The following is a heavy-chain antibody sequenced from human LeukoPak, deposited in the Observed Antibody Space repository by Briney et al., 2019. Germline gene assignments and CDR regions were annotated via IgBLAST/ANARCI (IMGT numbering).Heavy chain of an antibody. V-gene: IGHV1-18*01. CDR1: GYTFTSYG. D-gene: IGHD4-17*01. CDR3: ARVEAPFYGDYGALYYYYGMDV. J-gene: IGHJ6*02. Sequence: GASVKVSCKASGYTFTSYGISWVRQAPGQGLEWVGWISAYNGNTNYAQKLQGRVTMTTDTSTSTAYMELRSLRSDDTAVYYCARVEAPFYGDYGALYYYYGMDVWGQGTTVTVSS. CDR2: ISAYNGNT.